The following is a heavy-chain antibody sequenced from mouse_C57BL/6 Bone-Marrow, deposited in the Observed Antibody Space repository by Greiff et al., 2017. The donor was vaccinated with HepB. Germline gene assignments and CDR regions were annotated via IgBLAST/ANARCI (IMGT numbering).Heavy chain of an antibody. D-gene: IGHD2-5*01. V-gene: IGHV5-16*01. CDR1: GFTFSDYY. Sequence: DVMLVESEGGLVQPGSSMKLSCTASGFTFSDYYMAWVRQVPEKGLEWVANINYDGSSTYYLDSLKSRFIISRDNAKNILYLQMSSLKSEDTATYYCARASYYSNGGYAMDYWGQGTSVTVSS. CDR3: ARASYYSNGGYAMDY. CDR2: INYDGSST. J-gene: IGHJ4*01.